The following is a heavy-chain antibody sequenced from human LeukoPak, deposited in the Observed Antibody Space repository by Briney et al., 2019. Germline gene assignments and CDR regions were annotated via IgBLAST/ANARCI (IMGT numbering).Heavy chain of an antibody. D-gene: IGHD6-6*01. CDR2: INAGNGNT. CDR3: ARQSIAARFNYYYGMDV. Sequence: ASVKVSCKASGYTFTSYAMHWVRQAPGQRLEWMGWINAGNGNTKYSQKFQGRVTITRDTSASTAYMELSSLRSEDTAVYYCARQSIAARFNYYYGMDVWGQGTTVTVSS. J-gene: IGHJ6*02. V-gene: IGHV1-3*01. CDR1: GYTFTSYA.